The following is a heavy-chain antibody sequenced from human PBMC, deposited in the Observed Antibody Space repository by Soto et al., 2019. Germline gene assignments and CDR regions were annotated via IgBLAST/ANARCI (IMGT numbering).Heavy chain of an antibody. CDR1: GFTFSSYG. D-gene: IGHD6-13*01. CDR2: IWYDGSNK. J-gene: IGHJ4*02. CDR3: AREIAAAGAFDY. V-gene: IGHV3-33*01. Sequence: QVQLVESGGDVVQPGRSLRLSCAASGFTFSSYGMHWVRQAPGKGLEWVAVIWYDGSNKYYADSVKGRFTISRDNSKNTLYLQMNSLRAEDTAVYYCAREIAAAGAFDYWGQGTLVTVSS.